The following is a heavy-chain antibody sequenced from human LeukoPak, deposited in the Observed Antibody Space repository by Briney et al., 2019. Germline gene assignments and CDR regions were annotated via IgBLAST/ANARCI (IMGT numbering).Heavy chain of an antibody. D-gene: IGHD3-10*01. CDR2: IYYSGST. V-gene: IGHV4-59*01. CDR1: GGSISSYY. CDR3: ARVGYYYGSGSYYWGNFDY. Sequence: TSETLSLTFTVSGGSISSYYWSWIRQPPGKGLEWIGYIYYSGSTNYNPSLKSRVTISVDTPKNQFSLKLSSVTAADTAVYYCARVGYYYGSGSYYWGNFDYWGQGTLVTVSS. J-gene: IGHJ4*02.